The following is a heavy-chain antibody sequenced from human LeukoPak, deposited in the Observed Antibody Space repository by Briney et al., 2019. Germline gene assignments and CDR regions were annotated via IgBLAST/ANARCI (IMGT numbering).Heavy chain of an antibody. D-gene: IGHD3-10*01. CDR2: ISAYNGET. CDR3: AGDIMVRGQPVRPDF. V-gene: IGHV1-18*04. Sequence: ASVKVSCKASGYTFTSYGITWVRQAPGQGLEWMGWISAYNGETEYALKFQGRVTMTTDTSTSTAYMELRSLTSDDTGVYYCAGDIMVRGQPVRPDFWGQGTLVTVSS. J-gene: IGHJ4*02. CDR1: GYTFTSYG.